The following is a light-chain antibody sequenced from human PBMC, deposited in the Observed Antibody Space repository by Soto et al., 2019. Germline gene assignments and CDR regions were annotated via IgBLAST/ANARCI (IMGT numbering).Light chain of an antibody. CDR2: DVT. Sequence: QSALTQPRSVSGSPGQSVTISCTGTSSDVGGYNYVSWYQQHPGKAPKLIIYDVTKRPSRVPDRFSASKSGSTASLTISGLQAEDESEYYCCSYAGSYTWVFGGGTKVTVL. CDR3: CSYAGSYTWV. J-gene: IGLJ3*02. V-gene: IGLV2-11*01. CDR1: SSDVGGYNY.